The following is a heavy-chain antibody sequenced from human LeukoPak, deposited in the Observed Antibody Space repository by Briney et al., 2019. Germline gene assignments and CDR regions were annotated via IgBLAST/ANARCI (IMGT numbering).Heavy chain of an antibody. J-gene: IGHJ4*02. CDR1: GGSISSSNW. Sequence: PSGTLSLTCAVSGGSISSSNWWSWVRQPPGKGLEWIGEIYHSGSTNYNPSLKSRVTMSVDKSKNQFSLELSSVTAADTAVYYCARESGSIVGVPAAYDYWGQGTLVTVSS. CDR2: IYHSGST. D-gene: IGHD2-2*01. CDR3: ARESGSIVGVPAAYDY. V-gene: IGHV4-4*02.